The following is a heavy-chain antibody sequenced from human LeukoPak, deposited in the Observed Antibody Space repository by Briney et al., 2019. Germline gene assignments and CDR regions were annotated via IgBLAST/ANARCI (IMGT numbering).Heavy chain of an antibody. CDR2: IYSSGST. CDR1: GFSVSTNY. CDR3: ARRQDDSSLGY. J-gene: IGHJ4*02. Sequence: GGSLRLSCAASGFSVSTNYMSWVRQAPGKGLEWVSVIYSSGSTDYADSVKGRFTISRDTSENTVYLQMNSLRADDTAVYYCARRQDDSSLGYRGQGTLVTVPS. V-gene: IGHV3-53*01. D-gene: IGHD3-9*01.